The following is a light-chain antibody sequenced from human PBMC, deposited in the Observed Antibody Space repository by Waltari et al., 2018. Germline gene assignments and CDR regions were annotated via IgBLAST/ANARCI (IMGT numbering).Light chain of an antibody. CDR1: SSDLGGYSF. J-gene: IGLJ1*01. CDR2: YVS. Sequence: QSALTQPASVSGSPGQSITISCTRSSSDLGGYSFVSWYQQHPGKAPKLRIYYVSHRPSGVSNRFSGSKSGNTASLTISGLQPEDEADYYCSSYTSIIPPFLFGTGTKVTVL. CDR3: SSYTSIIPPFL. V-gene: IGLV2-14*01.